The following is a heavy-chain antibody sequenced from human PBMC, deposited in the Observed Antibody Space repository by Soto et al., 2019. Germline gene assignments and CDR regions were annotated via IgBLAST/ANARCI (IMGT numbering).Heavy chain of an antibody. D-gene: IGHD6-19*01. CDR3: AKDQAIAVAGISAFDI. J-gene: IGHJ3*02. CDR2: ISGSGGST. CDR1: GFTFSSYA. V-gene: IGHV3-23*01. Sequence: GGSLRLSCAASGFTFSSYAMSWVRQAPWKGLEWVSAISGSGGSTYYADSVKGRFTISRDNPKNTLYLQMNSLRAEDTAVYYCAKDQAIAVAGISAFDIWGQRTMVTVSS.